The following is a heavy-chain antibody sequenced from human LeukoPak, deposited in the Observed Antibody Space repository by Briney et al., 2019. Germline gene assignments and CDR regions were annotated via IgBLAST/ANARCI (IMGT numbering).Heavy chain of an antibody. J-gene: IGHJ4*02. CDR2: IYYTGST. V-gene: IGHV4-28*01. CDR1: GYSISSSDW. Sequence: SDTLSLTCTVSGYSISSSDWWAWTRQSPGKGLEWIGYIYYTGSTYYNPSLKSRATMSVDTSKNQFSLKLSSMTAVDTAVYYCARKYDSGWYDYWGQGILVTVSS. D-gene: IGHD6-19*01. CDR3: ARKYDSGWYDY.